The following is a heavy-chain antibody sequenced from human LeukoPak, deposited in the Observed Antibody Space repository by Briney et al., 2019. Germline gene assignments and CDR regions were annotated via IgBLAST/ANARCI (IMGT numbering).Heavy chain of an antibody. CDR2: INHSGRT. CDR3: ARGPTYYDFWTSRRRYYFDY. V-gene: IGHV4-34*01. CDR1: GGSFSGYY. J-gene: IGHJ4*02. Sequence: SETLSLTCAVYGGSFSGYYWSWIRQPPGKGLEWIGEINHSGRTNYNPSLKSRVTISVDTSKNQFSLKLSSVTAADTAVYYCARGPTYYDFWTSRRRYYFDYWGQGTLVTVSS. D-gene: IGHD3-3*01.